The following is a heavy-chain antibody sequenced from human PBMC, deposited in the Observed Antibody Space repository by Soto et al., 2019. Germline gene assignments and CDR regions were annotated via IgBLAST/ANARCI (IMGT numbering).Heavy chain of an antibody. CDR1: GGTFSNYP. D-gene: IGHD5-12*01. J-gene: IGHJ2*01. Sequence: QVQLVQSGAGVKKPGSSGKVSCTPSGGTFSNYPISWVRQAPGQGLEWMGGTIPIFGTVNYAQKFQGRVTITADESTSTAYMELSSLRSEDTAVYYCARGNHRWLQLWYFDLWGRGTLVTVSS. CDR2: TIPIFGTV. CDR3: ARGNHRWLQLWYFDL. V-gene: IGHV1-69*12.